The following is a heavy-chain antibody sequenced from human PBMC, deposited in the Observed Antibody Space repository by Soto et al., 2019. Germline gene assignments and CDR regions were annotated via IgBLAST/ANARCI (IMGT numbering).Heavy chain of an antibody. V-gene: IGHV4-59*01. CDR2: IYYSGST. CDR1: GGSISSYY. Sequence: QVQLQESGPGLVKPSETLSLTCTVSGGSISSYYWSWIRQPPGKGLEWIGYIYYSGSTNYNPSLKSRVTISVDTSKNQFSLKLSSVTAADTAVYYCARREMATISPFDYWGQGTLVTVSS. CDR3: ARREMATISPFDY. D-gene: IGHD5-12*01. J-gene: IGHJ4*02.